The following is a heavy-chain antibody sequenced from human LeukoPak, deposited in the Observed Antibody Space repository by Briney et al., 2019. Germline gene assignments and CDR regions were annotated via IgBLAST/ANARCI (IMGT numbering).Heavy chain of an antibody. D-gene: IGHD5-18*01. Sequence: GGSLRLSCAASGFTFSSYGMHWVRQAPGKGLEWVAVISYDGSNKYYADSVKGRFTISRDNSKNTLYLQMNSLRAEDTAVYYCAREPLDTAMAGGDYWGQGTLVTVSS. V-gene: IGHV3-30*03. CDR3: AREPLDTAMAGGDY. CDR2: ISYDGSNK. J-gene: IGHJ4*02. CDR1: GFTFSSYG.